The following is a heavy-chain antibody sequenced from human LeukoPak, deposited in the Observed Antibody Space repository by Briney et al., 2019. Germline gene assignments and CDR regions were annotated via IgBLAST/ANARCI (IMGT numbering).Heavy chain of an antibody. CDR2: IYYSGST. V-gene: IGHV4-59*08. D-gene: IGHD2-15*01. CDR1: GGSISSYY. J-gene: IGHJ6*02. CDR3: TSTPLGYCSGGSCYPRYYYYGMDV. Sequence: PSETLSLTCTVSGGSISSYYWSWIRQPPGQGLEWIGYIYYSGSTNYNPSLKSRVTISVDTSKNQFSLKLSSVTAADTAVYYCTSTPLGYCSGGSCYPRYYYYGMDVWGQGTTVTVSS.